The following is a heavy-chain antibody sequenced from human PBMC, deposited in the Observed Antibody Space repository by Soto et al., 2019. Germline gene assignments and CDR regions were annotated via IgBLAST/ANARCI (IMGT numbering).Heavy chain of an antibody. Sequence: GGSLRLSCAASGFTFSSYAMHWVRQAPGKGLEWVAVISYDGSNKYYADSVKGRFTISRDNSKNTLYLQMNSLRAEDTAVYYCARNAWSGPYYYYYGMDVWGQGTTVTVSS. D-gene: IGHD3-3*01. J-gene: IGHJ6*02. CDR2: ISYDGSNK. CDR3: ARNAWSGPYYYYYGMDV. CDR1: GFTFSSYA. V-gene: IGHV3-30-3*01.